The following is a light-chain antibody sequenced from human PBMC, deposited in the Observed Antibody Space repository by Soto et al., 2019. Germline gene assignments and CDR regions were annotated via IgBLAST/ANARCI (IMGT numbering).Light chain of an antibody. CDR1: KSLNTS. Sequence: DIQLTQSPSTLSTPVGDTVTISCRASKSLNTSLAWYQQKPGRAPKLLIYDASSLKTGVPCRFSGTGSGTAFSFTISTLQPDYFATYHCQQYTSDIYTFGQGIKLQ. V-gene: IGKV1-5*01. J-gene: IGKJ2*01. CDR2: DAS. CDR3: QQYTSDIYT.